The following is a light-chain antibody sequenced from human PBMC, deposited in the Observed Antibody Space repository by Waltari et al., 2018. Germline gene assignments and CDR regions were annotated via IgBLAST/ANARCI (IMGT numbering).Light chain of an antibody. CDR2: TDN. V-gene: IGLV1-44*01. CDR1: SSNIGFNT. CDR3: AGWDDSLNGWV. Sequence: QSVLTKPPSASGTPGQRVTISCSGTSSNIGFNTVSWYQQVPGTAPKLLIYTDNQRPSGVPDRFSGSKSGSSASLAISGLQSEDEADYYCAGWDDSLNGWVFGGGTKVTVV. J-gene: IGLJ3*02.